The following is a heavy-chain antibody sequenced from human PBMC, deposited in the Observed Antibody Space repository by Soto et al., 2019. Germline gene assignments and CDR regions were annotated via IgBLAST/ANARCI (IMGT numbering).Heavy chain of an antibody. J-gene: IGHJ4*02. Sequence: EVQLVESGGGSVQPGRSLRLSCAASGFTFDDYAMHWVRQAPGKGLEWVSGISWNSGSIGYADSVKGRFTISRDNAKNSLYLQMNSLRAEDTALYYCAKDIRVYYGSGSYFDYWGQGTLVTVSS. CDR3: AKDIRVYYGSGSYFDY. CDR1: GFTFDDYA. D-gene: IGHD3-10*01. CDR2: ISWNSGSI. V-gene: IGHV3-9*01.